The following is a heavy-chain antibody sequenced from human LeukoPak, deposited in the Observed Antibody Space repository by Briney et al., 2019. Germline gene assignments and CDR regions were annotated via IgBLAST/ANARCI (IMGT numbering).Heavy chain of an antibody. CDR1: GFTFDDYA. J-gene: IGHJ4*02. CDR3: AKDRSSSRAQVFDN. D-gene: IGHD6-13*01. CDR2: ISGDGGST. Sequence: PGGSLRLSCAASGFTFDDYAMHWVRQAPGKGLEWVSLISGDGGSTYYADSVKGRFTISRDNSKNSLYLQMNSPRTEDSALYYCAKDRSSSRAQVFDNWGQGTLVTVSS. V-gene: IGHV3-43*02.